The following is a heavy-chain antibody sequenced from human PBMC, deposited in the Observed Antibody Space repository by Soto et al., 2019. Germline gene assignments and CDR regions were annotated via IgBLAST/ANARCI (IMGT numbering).Heavy chain of an antibody. CDR1: GFTFSNYA. V-gene: IGHV3-23*01. J-gene: IGHJ5*02. CDR3: ARDAISMVLGTNNWFDP. D-gene: IGHD3-10*01. Sequence: EVQLLESGGGLVQPGGSLTLSCAASGFTFSNYAMSWVRQAPGKGLEWVSAISGGGISTYYADSVRGRFTISRDNSRNTLYLRMNRLSAEDTAVYYCARDAISMVLGTNNWFDPWGQGTLVTVSS. CDR2: ISGGGIST.